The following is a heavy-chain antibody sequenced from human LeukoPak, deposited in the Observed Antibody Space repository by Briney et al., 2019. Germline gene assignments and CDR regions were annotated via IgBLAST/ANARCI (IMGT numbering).Heavy chain of an antibody. Sequence: GGSLRLSCEASAFTFSSYWMSWVRQAPGKGLEWVANMKEDGGEINYVDSVKGRFTISRDNAKNSLFLQMNSLRAEDTAVYYCAKDPKYYGMDVWGQGTTVTVSS. J-gene: IGHJ6*02. CDR2: MKEDGGEI. V-gene: IGHV3-7*03. CDR3: AKDPKYYGMDV. CDR1: AFTFSSYW.